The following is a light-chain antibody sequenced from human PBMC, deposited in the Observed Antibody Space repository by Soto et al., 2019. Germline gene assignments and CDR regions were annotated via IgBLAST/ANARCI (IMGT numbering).Light chain of an antibody. CDR1: SSNIGARYD. J-gene: IGLJ3*02. V-gene: IGLV1-40*01. CDR3: QSFDSSLRGWV. CDR2: DNN. Sequence: QSALTQPPSVSGAPGQTVAISCTGSSSNIGARYDVHWYRQLPGTAPKLLIYDNNNRPSGVPDRFSGSKSGTSASLAISGLQAEDEADYYCQSFDSSLRGWVFGGGTKLTVL.